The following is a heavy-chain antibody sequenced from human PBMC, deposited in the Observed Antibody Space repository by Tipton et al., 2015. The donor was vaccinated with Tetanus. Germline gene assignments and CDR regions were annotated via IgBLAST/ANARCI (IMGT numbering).Heavy chain of an antibody. Sequence: TLSLTCTVSGASFSSGDYYWSWIRKPPGKDLEWIGYIYQTGTTYYNPSLKGRVTISMDRFNTQFSLRLDSLTAADTAVYYCARAAGFLGLTHDFWGRGTLVSVSS. J-gene: IGHJ4*02. V-gene: IGHV4-30-4*01. D-gene: IGHD2/OR15-2a*01. CDR1: GASFSSGDYY. CDR3: ARAAGFLGLTHDF. CDR2: IYQTGTT.